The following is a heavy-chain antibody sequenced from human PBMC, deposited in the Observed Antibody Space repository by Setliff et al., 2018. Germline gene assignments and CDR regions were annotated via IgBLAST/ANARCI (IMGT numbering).Heavy chain of an antibody. Sequence: ASVKVSCKASGYTLTNYYMHWVRQAPGQGLEWMGIINXSGXLTRYAQKFQGRVTMTRDTSTSTVYMEVSSLRSEDTAVYYCARDRYYNSWSGTSITAPHDAFDIWGQGTMVTVSS. V-gene: IGHV1-46*03. D-gene: IGHD3-3*01. J-gene: IGHJ3*02. CDR3: ARDRYYNSWSGTSITAPHDAFDI. CDR1: GYTLTNYY. CDR2: INXSGXLT.